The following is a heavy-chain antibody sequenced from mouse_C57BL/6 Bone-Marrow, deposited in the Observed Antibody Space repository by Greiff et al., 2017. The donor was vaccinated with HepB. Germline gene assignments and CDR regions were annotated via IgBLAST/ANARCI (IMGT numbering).Heavy chain of an antibody. D-gene: IGHD2-2*01. CDR1: GFNIKNTY. Sequence: VQLQQSVAELVRPGASVKLSCTASGFNIKNTYMHCVKQRPEQGLEWIGRIDPANGNTKYAPKFQGKATITADTSSNTAYLQLSSLTSEDTAIYYCARDGYDAAWFAYWGQGTLVTVSA. CDR2: IDPANGNT. V-gene: IGHV14-3*01. J-gene: IGHJ3*01. CDR3: ARDGYDAAWFAY.